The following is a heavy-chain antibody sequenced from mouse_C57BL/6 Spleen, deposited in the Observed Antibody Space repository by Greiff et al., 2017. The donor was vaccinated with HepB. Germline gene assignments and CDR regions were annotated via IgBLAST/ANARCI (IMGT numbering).Heavy chain of an antibody. CDR1: GYTFTSYW. Sequence: QVHVKQPGAELVKPGASVKLSCKASGYTFTSYWMQWVKQRPGQGLEWIGEIDPSDSYTNYNQKFKGKATLTVDTSSSTAYMQLSSLTSEDSAVYYCARGIITTVGYFDYWGQGTTLTVSS. J-gene: IGHJ2*01. CDR2: IDPSDSYT. D-gene: IGHD1-1*01. CDR3: ARGIITTVGYFDY. V-gene: IGHV1-50*01.